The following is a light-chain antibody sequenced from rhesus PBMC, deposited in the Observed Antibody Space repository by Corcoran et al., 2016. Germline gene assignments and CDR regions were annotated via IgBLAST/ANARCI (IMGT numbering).Light chain of an antibody. Sequence: QDAPTQSPSVSGSPGQSVTISCTGTNSDIGGYNRVSWYQQHPGKAPKLMIYEVSKRPSGVSDRVSGSKSGNTASLTISGLQAEDDADYYCTSYASSNSFIFGAGTRLTVL. CDR1: NSDIGGYNR. CDR3: TSYASSNSFI. CDR2: EVS. V-gene: IGLV2-13*03. J-gene: IGLJ1*01.